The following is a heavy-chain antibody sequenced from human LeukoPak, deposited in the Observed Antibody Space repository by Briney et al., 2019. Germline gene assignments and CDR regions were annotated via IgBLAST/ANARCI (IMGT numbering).Heavy chain of an antibody. J-gene: IGHJ4*02. Sequence: QAGGPLRLSCAASGFTFSSYGMHWVRQAPGKGREWVAVIWYDGSNKYYADSVKGRFTISRDNSKNTLYLQMNSLRAEDTAVYSCATRSRYYFDYWGQGTLVTVSS. D-gene: IGHD1-14*01. CDR2: IWYDGSNK. V-gene: IGHV3-33*01. CDR1: GFTFSSYG. CDR3: ATRSRYYFDY.